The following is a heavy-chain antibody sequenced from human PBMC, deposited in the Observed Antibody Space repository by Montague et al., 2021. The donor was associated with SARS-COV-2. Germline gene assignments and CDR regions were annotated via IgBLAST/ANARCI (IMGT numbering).Heavy chain of an antibody. Sequence: SLRLSCAASGFTFSSYGMHWVRQAPGKGLEWVAVIWYDGSNKYYADPVKGRFTISRDNSKNTLYPQMNSLRAEDTAAYYCAGMLVPYYGMDVWGQGTTVTVSS. J-gene: IGHJ6*02. CDR3: AGMLVPYYGMDV. V-gene: IGHV3-33*01. CDR1: GFTFSSYG. D-gene: IGHD6-13*01. CDR2: IWYDGSNK.